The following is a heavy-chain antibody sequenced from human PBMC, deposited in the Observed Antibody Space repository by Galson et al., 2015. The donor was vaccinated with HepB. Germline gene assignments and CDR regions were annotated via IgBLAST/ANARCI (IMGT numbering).Heavy chain of an antibody. J-gene: IGHJ4*02. Sequence: SLRLSCAASGFTFSNYWMSWVRQAPGQGLEWVANIKQDGSEMYYVDSVKGRFTISRDNAKNSLYLQMNSLRGEDTAVYYCARERDTARVCFDHWGQGILVTVSS. D-gene: IGHD5-18*01. CDR3: ARERDTARVCFDH. CDR1: GFTFSNYW. V-gene: IGHV3-7*01. CDR2: IKQDGSEM.